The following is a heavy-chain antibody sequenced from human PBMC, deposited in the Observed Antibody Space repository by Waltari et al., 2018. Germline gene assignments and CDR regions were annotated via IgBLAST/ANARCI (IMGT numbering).Heavy chain of an antibody. J-gene: IGHJ4*02. D-gene: IGHD6-13*01. Sequence: QVPLVQSGAEVKKPGSSVKVSCKASGGPFSTFAIGWVRQAPGQGLEWMGGIIPIFNTVKYAQKFQGRVTITTDESTTTAYMELSRLRSEDTAVYYCARGSNTWSIFFDYWGQGTLVTVSP. CDR2: IIPIFNTV. CDR1: GGPFSTFA. V-gene: IGHV1-69*05. CDR3: ARGSNTWSIFFDY.